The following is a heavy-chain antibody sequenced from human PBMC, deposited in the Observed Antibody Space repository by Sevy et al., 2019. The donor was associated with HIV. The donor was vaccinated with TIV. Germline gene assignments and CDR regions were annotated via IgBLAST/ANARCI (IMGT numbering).Heavy chain of an antibody. J-gene: IGHJ4*02. CDR1: GFSFRSYV. CDR3: AKMSGSYLGLDS. Sequence: GGSLRLSCAASGFSFRSYVISWVRQAPGKGLEWVSAISPNGGSTYYADSVKGRFTISRDNSKNTLDLEMNSLRAEDTAVYYCAKMSGSYLGLDSWGQGALVTVSS. V-gene: IGHV3-23*01. CDR2: ISPNGGST. D-gene: IGHD3-10*01.